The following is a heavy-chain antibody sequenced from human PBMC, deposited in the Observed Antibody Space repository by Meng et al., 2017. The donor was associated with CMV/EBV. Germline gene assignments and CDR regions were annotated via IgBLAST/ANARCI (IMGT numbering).Heavy chain of an antibody. Sequence: QVQLPESGPGLVKPSQTLSPTCTVSGGSISSGDYYWSWIRQPPGKGLEWIGYIYYSGSTYYNPSLKSRVTISVDTSRNQFSLKLSSVTAADTAVYYCARVTSRVAGAFDYWGQGTLVTVSS. D-gene: IGHD1-14*01. CDR3: ARVTSRVAGAFDY. CDR1: GGSISSGDYY. CDR2: IYYSGST. V-gene: IGHV4-30-4*08. J-gene: IGHJ4*02.